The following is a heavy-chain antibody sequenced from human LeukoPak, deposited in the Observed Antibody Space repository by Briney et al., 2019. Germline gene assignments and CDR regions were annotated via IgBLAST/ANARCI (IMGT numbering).Heavy chain of an antibody. J-gene: IGHJ4*02. D-gene: IGHD3-3*01. CDR1: GYTFTSYG. CDR2: ISAYNGNT. Sequence: GPSVKVSCKASGYTFTSYGISWVRQAPGQGLEWMGWISAYNGNTNYAQKLQGRVTMTTDTSTSTAYMELRSLRCDDTAVYYCARDSFWVTIFGVVIPLDYWGQGTLVTVSS. V-gene: IGHV1-18*01. CDR3: ARDSFWVTIFGVVIPLDY.